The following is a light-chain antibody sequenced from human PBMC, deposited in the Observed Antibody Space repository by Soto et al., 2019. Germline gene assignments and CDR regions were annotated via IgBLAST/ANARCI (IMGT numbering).Light chain of an antibody. CDR1: SSNIGAGYD. J-gene: IGLJ3*02. V-gene: IGLV1-40*01. Sequence: QSALTRPPSVSGAPGQRVTISCTGSSSNIGAGYDVHWYQQLPGTAPKLLIYGNSNRPSGVPDRFSGSKSGTSASLAITGLQAEDEADYYCQSYDSSLSGSVFGGGTMVTVL. CDR2: GNS. CDR3: QSYDSSLSGSV.